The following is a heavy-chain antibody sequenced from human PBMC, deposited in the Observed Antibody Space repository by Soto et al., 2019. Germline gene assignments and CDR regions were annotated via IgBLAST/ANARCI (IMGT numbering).Heavy chain of an antibody. CDR2: IWYDGSNK. Sequence: GGSLRLSCAASGFTFSSYGMHWVRQAPGKGLEWVAVIWYDGSNKYYADSVKGRFTISRDNSKNTLYLQMNSLRAEDTAVYYCAREIRTYYYDSSGYYYGNAFDIWGQGTMVTVSS. CDR1: GFTFSSYG. J-gene: IGHJ3*02. CDR3: AREIRTYYYDSSGYYYGNAFDI. D-gene: IGHD3-22*01. V-gene: IGHV3-33*01.